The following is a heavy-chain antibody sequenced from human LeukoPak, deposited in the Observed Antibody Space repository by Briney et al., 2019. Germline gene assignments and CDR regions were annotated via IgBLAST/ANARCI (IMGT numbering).Heavy chain of an antibody. Sequence: GGSLRLSCTASGFTFGDYAMSWVRQAPGKGLEWVGLIRSKAYGGTTEYAASVKGRFTISRDDSKSIAYLQMNSLKTEDTAVYYCTRAAGYSSSWPNWFDPWGQGTLVTVSS. J-gene: IGHJ5*02. CDR3: TRAAGYSSSWPNWFDP. CDR2: IRSKAYGGTT. V-gene: IGHV3-49*04. D-gene: IGHD6-13*01. CDR1: GFTFGDYA.